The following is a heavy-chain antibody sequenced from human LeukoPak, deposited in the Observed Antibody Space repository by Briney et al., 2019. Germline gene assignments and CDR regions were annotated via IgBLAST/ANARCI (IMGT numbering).Heavy chain of an antibody. CDR2: INHSGSP. CDR1: GGSFSGYY. D-gene: IGHD5-18*01. J-gene: IGHJ6*02. CDR3: ARRIQLWLGYYYYGMDV. Sequence: SETLSPTCAVYGGSFSGYYWSWIRQPPGKGREWIGEINHSGSPNYNPSLKSRVPISVDTSKNQFSLKLSSVTAADTAVYYCARRIQLWLGYYYYGMDVWGQGTTVTVSS. V-gene: IGHV4-34*01.